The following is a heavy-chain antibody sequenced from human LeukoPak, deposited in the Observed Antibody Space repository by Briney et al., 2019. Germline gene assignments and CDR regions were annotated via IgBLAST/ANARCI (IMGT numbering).Heavy chain of an antibody. J-gene: IGHJ4*02. Sequence: GGSLRLSCAASGFTFSSYSMNWVRQAPGKGLEWVSYISSTSGTIYDADSVKGRFTISRDNAKNSLYLQMNSLRDEDTAVYYCARDSYCSGGDCYEYYFDYWGQGTLVTVSS. V-gene: IGHV3-48*02. D-gene: IGHD2-15*01. CDR3: ARDSYCSGGDCYEYYFDY. CDR2: ISSTSGTI. CDR1: GFTFSSYS.